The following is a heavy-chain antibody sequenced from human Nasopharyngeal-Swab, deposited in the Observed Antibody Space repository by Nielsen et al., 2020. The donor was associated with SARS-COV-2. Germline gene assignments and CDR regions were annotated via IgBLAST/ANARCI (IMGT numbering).Heavy chain of an antibody. J-gene: IGHJ4*02. D-gene: IGHD1-26*01. CDR1: GGTFSSYA. CDR3: AREGVGATGRSDY. Sequence: SVKVSCKASGGTFSSYAISWVRQAPGQGLERMGRIIPILGIANYAQKFQGRVTITADKSTSTAYMELSSLRSEDTAVYYCAREGVGATGRSDYWGQGTLVTVSS. CDR2: IIPILGIA. V-gene: IGHV1-69*04.